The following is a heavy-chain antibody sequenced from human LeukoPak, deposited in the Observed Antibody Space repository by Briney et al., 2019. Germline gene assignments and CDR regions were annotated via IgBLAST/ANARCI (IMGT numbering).Heavy chain of an antibody. D-gene: IGHD1-1*01. CDR1: GFTFSSYS. Sequence: GSLRLSCAASGFTFSSYSMNWIRQPPGKGLEWIGEINHSGSTNYNPSLKSRVTISVDTSKNQFSLKLSSVTAADTAVYYCARGPPGGTDAFDIWGQGTMVTVSS. V-gene: IGHV4-34*01. J-gene: IGHJ3*02. CDR2: INHSGST. CDR3: ARGPPGGTDAFDI.